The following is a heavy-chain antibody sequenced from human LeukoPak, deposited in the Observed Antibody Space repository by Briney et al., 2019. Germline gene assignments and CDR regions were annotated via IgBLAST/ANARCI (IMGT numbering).Heavy chain of an antibody. Sequence: GASVKVSCEASGYTFTSYDVNWVRQATGQGPEWMGWMNGNTGNTGYAQKFQGRVTMTRDASISTAYMELSSLSSDDTAIYYCARGNSYGSPYGMDVWGQGTTVTVSS. V-gene: IGHV1-8*01. D-gene: IGHD5-18*01. CDR1: GYTFTSYD. CDR2: MNGNTGNT. J-gene: IGHJ6*02. CDR3: ARGNSYGSPYGMDV.